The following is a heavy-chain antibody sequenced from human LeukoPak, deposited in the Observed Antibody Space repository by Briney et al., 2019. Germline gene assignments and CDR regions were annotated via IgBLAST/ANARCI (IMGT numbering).Heavy chain of an antibody. CDR2: IYHSGST. CDR1: GGSISSGGYS. V-gene: IGHV4-30-2*01. CDR3: ARETDTAIDY. D-gene: IGHD5-18*01. Sequence: PSQTLSLTCAVSGGSISSGGYSWSWIRQPPGKGLEWIGYIYHSGSTYYNPSLKSRVTISVDRSKNQFSLKLSSVTAADTAVYYCARETDTAIDYWGQRTLVTVSS. J-gene: IGHJ4*02.